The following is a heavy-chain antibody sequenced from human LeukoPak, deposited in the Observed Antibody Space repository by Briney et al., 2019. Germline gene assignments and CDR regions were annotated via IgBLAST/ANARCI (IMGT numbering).Heavy chain of an antibody. Sequence: MTSETLSLTCAVYGGSFSGYYWSWIRQPPGKVMEWIGEINHSGSTYYNPSLKSRVTISVDTSKNQFSLKLSSVTAADTAVYYCARFSEPLREEEAFDIWGQGTMVTVSS. CDR3: ARFSEPLREEEAFDI. J-gene: IGHJ3*02. V-gene: IGHV4-34*01. CDR1: GGSFSGYY. CDR2: INHSGST. D-gene: IGHD1-14*01.